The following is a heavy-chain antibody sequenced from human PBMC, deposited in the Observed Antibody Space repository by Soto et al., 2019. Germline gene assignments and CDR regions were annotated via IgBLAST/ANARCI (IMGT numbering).Heavy chain of an antibody. CDR2: IYYSGST. CDR3: ARTPLSTRGYGMDV. V-gene: IGHV4-30-4*01. CDR1: GGSISSGDYY. D-gene: IGHD2-2*01. J-gene: IGHJ6*02. Sequence: KTSETLSLTCTVSGGSISSGDYYWSWIRQPPGKGLEWIGYIYYSGSTYYNPSLKSRVTISVDTSKNQFSLKLSSVTAADTAVYYCARTPLSTRGYGMDVWGQGTTVTVSS.